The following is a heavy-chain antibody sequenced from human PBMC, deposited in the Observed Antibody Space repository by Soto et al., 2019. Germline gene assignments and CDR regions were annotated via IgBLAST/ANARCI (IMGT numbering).Heavy chain of an antibody. Sequence: EVQLVESGGGLVQPGGSLRLSCAASGFTFSSYWMHWVRQAPGKGLVWVSRINSDGSSTRYAESVKGRFTISRDNAKNTLYRQMNSLRAEDTAVYYCASGGMDYGDYRGDAFDIWGQGTMVTVSS. J-gene: IGHJ3*02. V-gene: IGHV3-74*01. CDR3: ASGGMDYGDYRGDAFDI. CDR2: INSDGSST. CDR1: GFTFSSYW. D-gene: IGHD4-17*01.